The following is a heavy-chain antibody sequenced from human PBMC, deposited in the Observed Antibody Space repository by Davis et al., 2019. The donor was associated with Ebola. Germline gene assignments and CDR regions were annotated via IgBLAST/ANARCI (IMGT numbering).Heavy chain of an antibody. V-gene: IGHV3-49*03. Sequence: PGGSLRLSCAVSRSTFVDYALTWFRQTPGKGLEWIGFIRNKAYDGTAEYAPSVEGRFIISRDDSDSIVYLQLNSLKTEDSGVYYCARRSGWSDYYYYGMDVWGNGTTVSVSS. D-gene: IGHD6-19*01. CDR3: ARRSGWSDYYYYGMDV. CDR2: IRNKAYDGTA. J-gene: IGHJ6*04. CDR1: RSTFVDYA.